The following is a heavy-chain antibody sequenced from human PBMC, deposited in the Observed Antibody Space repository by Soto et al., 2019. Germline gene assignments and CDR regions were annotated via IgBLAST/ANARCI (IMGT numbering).Heavy chain of an antibody. Sequence: QVQLVQSGAEVKNHGSSVKVSCKTSGGTFSNDAISWVRQAPGQGLEWMGGIIPIYGTTHYAQKFQDRVKLTADEPTGTAYMELSSLRSEDTGVYYCARDGMGTLVGGMDVWGQGTTVTVSS. CDR3: ARDGMGTLVGGMDV. CDR1: GGTFSNDA. CDR2: IIPIYGTT. J-gene: IGHJ6*02. V-gene: IGHV1-69*01. D-gene: IGHD6-6*01.